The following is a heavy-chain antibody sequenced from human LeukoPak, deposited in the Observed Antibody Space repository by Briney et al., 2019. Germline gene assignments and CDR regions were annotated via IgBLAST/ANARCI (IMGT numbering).Heavy chain of an antibody. Sequence: PGGSLRLSCAASGFTFSSYAMSWVRQAPGKGLEWVSAISGSGGSTYYADSVKGRFTISRDNSKNTLYLQMNSLRAEDTAVYYCAKYGPGYYDSSGYYSNWFDPWGQGTLVTVSS. V-gene: IGHV3-23*01. D-gene: IGHD3-22*01. CDR3: AKYGPGYYDSSGYYSNWFDP. J-gene: IGHJ5*02. CDR1: GFTFSSYA. CDR2: ISGSGGST.